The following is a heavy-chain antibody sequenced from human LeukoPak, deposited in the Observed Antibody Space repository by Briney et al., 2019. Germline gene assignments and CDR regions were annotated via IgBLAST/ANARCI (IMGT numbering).Heavy chain of an antibody. J-gene: IGHJ4*02. V-gene: IGHV3-66*02. CDR3: ARGLSKQWLDFDY. CDR1: GFTVSSNY. Sequence: GGSLRLSCAASGFTVSSNYMSWVRQAPGKGLEWVSVIYSGGSTYYADSVKGRFTISRDNSKNTLYLQMNSLRAEDTAVYYCARGLSKQWLDFDYWGQGTLVTVSS. CDR2: IYSGGST. D-gene: IGHD6-19*01.